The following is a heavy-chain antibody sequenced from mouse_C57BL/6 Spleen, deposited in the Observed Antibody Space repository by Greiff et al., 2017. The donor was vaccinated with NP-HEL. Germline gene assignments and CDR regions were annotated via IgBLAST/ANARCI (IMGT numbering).Heavy chain of an antibody. CDR2: IDPSDSYT. J-gene: IGHJ4*01. CDR1: GYTFTSYW. V-gene: IGHV1-59*01. D-gene: IGHD1-1*01. Sequence: QVQLKQPGAELVRPGTSVKLSCKASGYTFTSYWMHWVKQRPGQGLEWIGVIDPSDSYTNYNQKFKGKATLTVDTSSSTAYMQLSSLTSEDSAVYYCAREGGSSYESAMDYWGQGTSVTVSS. CDR3: AREGGSSYESAMDY.